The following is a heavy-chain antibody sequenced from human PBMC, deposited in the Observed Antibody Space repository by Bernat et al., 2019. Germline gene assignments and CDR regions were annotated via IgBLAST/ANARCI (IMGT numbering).Heavy chain of an antibody. V-gene: IGHV3-11*04. CDR2: ISSSGYTI. J-gene: IGHJ4*01. D-gene: IGHD1-26*01. CDR1: GFTPSGYF. Sequence: QVQLVESGGGSVKPGGSLRLSCAASGFTPSGYFMSWLRPAPGKGLEWVSYISSSGYTIYYADSVKGRFTISRDNTKNSIYLQMNSLRVEDTGLYYCARGSSGSYAYWGHGTQVTVSS. CDR3: ARGSSGSYAY.